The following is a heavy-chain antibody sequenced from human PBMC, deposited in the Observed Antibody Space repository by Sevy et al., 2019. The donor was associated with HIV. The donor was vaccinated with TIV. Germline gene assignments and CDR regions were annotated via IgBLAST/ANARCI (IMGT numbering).Heavy chain of an antibody. D-gene: IGHD1-26*01. Sequence: ASVKVSCKASGYTFNRYSMNWVRQAPGQGLEWMGWIVTETGKATYAPGFTGRFVFSFDTSVSTAYLQISSLKAEDAAVYYCAREVLRLDYWGQGTLVTVSS. V-gene: IGHV7-4-1*01. CDR3: AREVLRLDY. J-gene: IGHJ4*02. CDR1: GYTFNRYS. CDR2: IVTETGKA.